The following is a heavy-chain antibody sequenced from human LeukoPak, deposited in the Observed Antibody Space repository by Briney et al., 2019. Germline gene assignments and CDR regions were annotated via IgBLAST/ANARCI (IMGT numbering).Heavy chain of an antibody. Sequence: GGSLRLSCAASGFTFSSYSMNWVRQAPGKGLEWVSSISSSSSYIYYADSVKGRFTISRDSAKNSLSLQMNSLRAEDTAVYYCASIYSGSYPFVDYWGQGTLVTVSS. CDR3: ASIYSGSYPFVDY. V-gene: IGHV3-21*01. CDR1: GFTFSSYS. CDR2: ISSSSSYI. J-gene: IGHJ4*02. D-gene: IGHD1-26*01.